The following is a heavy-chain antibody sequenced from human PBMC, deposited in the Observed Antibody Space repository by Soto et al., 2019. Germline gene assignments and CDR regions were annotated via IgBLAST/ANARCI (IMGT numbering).Heavy chain of an antibody. Sequence: GGSLRLSCAASGFTFRSYAMSWVRQAPGKGLEWVSTLRGSGGNTYYADSVKGRFTISRDNSKKTLFLQMNTLRSEDTAVYYCAKDLGWPRASYPDSCGQGTRVTVSS. J-gene: IGHJ4*02. V-gene: IGHV3-23*01. CDR3: AKDLGWPRASYPDS. CDR1: GFTFRSYA. D-gene: IGHD5-12*01. CDR2: LRGSGGNT.